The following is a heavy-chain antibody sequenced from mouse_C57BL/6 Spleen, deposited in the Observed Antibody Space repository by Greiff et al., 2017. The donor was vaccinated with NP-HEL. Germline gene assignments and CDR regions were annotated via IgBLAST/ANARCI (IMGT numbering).Heavy chain of an antibody. V-gene: IGHV3-6*01. Sequence: EVQVVESGPGLVKPSQSLSLTCSVTSYSITSGYYWNWIRQFPGNKLEWMGYISYDGSNNYNPSLKNRISITRDTSKNQFFLKLNSVTTEDTATYYCAREGDWDGGSWFAYWGQGTLVTVSA. CDR2: ISYDGSN. D-gene: IGHD4-1*01. CDR1: SYSITSGYY. CDR3: AREGDWDGGSWFAY. J-gene: IGHJ3*01.